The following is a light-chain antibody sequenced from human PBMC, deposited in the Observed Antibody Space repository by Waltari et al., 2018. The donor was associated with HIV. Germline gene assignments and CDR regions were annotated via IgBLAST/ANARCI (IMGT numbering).Light chain of an antibody. J-gene: IGKJ5*01. V-gene: IGKV3-11*01. CDR3: HQRSNWPIT. CDR1: QSVSSY. CDR2: GAS. Sequence: ELVLTQSPPTLSLSPGERATLSCRPSQSVSSYLAWYQQKPGQAPRLLIYGASSRATGIPARFSGSGSGTDFTLTISSLEPGDFGVYYCHQRSNWPITFGQGTRLEI.